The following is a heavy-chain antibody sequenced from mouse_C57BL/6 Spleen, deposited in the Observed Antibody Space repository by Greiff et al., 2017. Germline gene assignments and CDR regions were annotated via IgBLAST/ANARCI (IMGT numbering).Heavy chain of an antibody. D-gene: IGHD1-1*01. CDR2: ISDGGSYT. J-gene: IGHJ3*01. V-gene: IGHV5-4*01. Sequence: EVKLVESGGGLVKPGGSLKLSCAASGFTFSSYAMSWVRQTPEKRLEWVATISDGGSYTYYPDNVKGRFTISRDNAKNTLYLQMSHLKSEDTAMYYCARDEGGVYYYGSSLAWFAYWGQGTLVTVSA. CDR1: GFTFSSYA. CDR3: ARDEGGVYYYGSSLAWFAY.